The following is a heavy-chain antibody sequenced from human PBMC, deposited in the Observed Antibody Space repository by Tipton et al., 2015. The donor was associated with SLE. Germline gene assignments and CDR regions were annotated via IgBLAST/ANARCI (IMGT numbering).Heavy chain of an antibody. V-gene: IGHV1-18*01. CDR2: ISPYNGNT. Sequence: QLVQSGVEVKKPGASVRVSCKTSGYTFTSYGISWVRQAPGQGLEWMGWISPYNGNTNYAQKFQGGVTMSTDTFTNTVYMDLKSLRSDDTAVYYCARVLLLEWFDFDYWGQGTLVTVSS. CDR3: ARVLLLEWFDFDY. CDR1: GYTFTSYG. J-gene: IGHJ4*02. D-gene: IGHD3-3*01.